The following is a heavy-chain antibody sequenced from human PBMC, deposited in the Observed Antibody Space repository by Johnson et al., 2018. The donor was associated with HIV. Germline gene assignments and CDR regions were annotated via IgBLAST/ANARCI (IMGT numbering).Heavy chain of an antibody. Sequence: EQLVESGGRVVRPGESLRLSCAASGFTFDEYGLSWVRQVPGKGLEWVSGINWNGGSTNYADSVKGRFPISRDNAKNSLYLHMNSLRAGDTAVYYCARASKVLSSGWSRGAFDIWGQGTMVTVSS. V-gene: IGHV3-20*04. J-gene: IGHJ3*02. D-gene: IGHD6-19*01. CDR2: INWNGGST. CDR3: ARASKVLSSGWSRGAFDI. CDR1: GFTFDEYG.